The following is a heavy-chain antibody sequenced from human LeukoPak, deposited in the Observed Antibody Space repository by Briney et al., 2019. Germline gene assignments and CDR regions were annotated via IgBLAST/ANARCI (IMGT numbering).Heavy chain of an antibody. Sequence: PGGSLRLSCAASGFTFDDYGMRWVRQVPGKGLEWVSGINWNGGSTGYADSVKGRFTISRDNAKNSLYLQMDSLRVEDTALYYCARGIRFLEWLSGFDYWGQGTLVTVSS. V-gene: IGHV3-20*04. CDR3: ARGIRFLEWLSGFDY. D-gene: IGHD3-3*01. CDR1: GFTFDDYG. J-gene: IGHJ4*02. CDR2: INWNGGST.